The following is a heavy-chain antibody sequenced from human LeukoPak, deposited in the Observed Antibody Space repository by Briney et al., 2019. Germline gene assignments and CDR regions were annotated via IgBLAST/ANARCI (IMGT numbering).Heavy chain of an antibody. CDR1: GFTFSDYY. CDR3: ARDPYYYDSSGKTFDY. CDR2: ISSSGSTI. V-gene: IGHV3-11*01. J-gene: IGHJ4*02. D-gene: IGHD3-22*01. Sequence: GGSLRLSCAASGFTFSDYYMSWIRRAPGKGLEWVSYISSSGSTIYYADSVKGRFTISRDNAKNSLYLQMNSLRAEDTAVYYCARDPYYYDSSGKTFDYWGQGTLVTVSS.